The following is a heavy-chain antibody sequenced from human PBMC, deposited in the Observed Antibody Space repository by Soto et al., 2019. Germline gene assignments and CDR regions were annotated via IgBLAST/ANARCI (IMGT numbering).Heavy chain of an antibody. CDR1: GGSISSGGYS. CDR2: IYHSGST. V-gene: IGHV4-30-2*01. CDR3: AGGRIGTRQDY. J-gene: IGHJ4*02. Sequence: QLQLQESGSGLVKPSQTLSLTCAVSGGSISSGGYSWSWIRQPPGKGLEWIGYIYHSGSTYYNPSLKSRVILSVDRSKNQFSLKLSSVTASDTAVHYCAGGRIGTRQDYWGQGTLVTVSS. D-gene: IGHD2-2*01.